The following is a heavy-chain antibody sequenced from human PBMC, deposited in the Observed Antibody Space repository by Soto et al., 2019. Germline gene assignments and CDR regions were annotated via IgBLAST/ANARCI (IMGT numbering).Heavy chain of an antibody. V-gene: IGHV3-33*01. J-gene: IGHJ6*02. CDR3: ARVQGRWYGSGSYEGMDV. CDR1: GFTFSNYG. Sequence: QVQLVESGGGVVQPGRSLRLSCAASGFTFSNYGMHWVRQAPGKGLEWVAVIWYDGSNEYYADSVKGRFTISRDNSKNTLYLQMNSLRAEDTAVYYCARVQGRWYGSGSYEGMDVWGQGTTVTVSS. CDR2: IWYDGSNE. D-gene: IGHD3-10*01.